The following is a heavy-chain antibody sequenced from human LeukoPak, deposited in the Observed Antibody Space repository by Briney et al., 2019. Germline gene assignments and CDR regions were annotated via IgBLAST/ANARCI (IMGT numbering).Heavy chain of an antibody. CDR3: AKDLKVVPAAMGLDY. CDR1: GFTFSSYA. J-gene: IGHJ4*02. V-gene: IGHV3-23*01. Sequence: TGGSLRLSCAASGFTFSSYAMSWVRQAPGKGLEWVSAISGSGGSTYYADSVKGRFTISRDNSKNTLYLQMNSLRAEDTAVYYCAKDLKVVPAAMGLDYWGQGTLVTVSS. CDR2: ISGSGGST. D-gene: IGHD2-2*01.